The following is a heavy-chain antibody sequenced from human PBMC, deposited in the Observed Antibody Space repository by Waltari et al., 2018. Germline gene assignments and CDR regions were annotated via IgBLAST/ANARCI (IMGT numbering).Heavy chain of an antibody. CDR3: ARARWVEMATIIDY. Sequence: QVQLVQSGAEVKKPGSSVKVSCKASGGTFSSYAISWVRQAPGQGLEWMGGIIPIYGAANYAQKLQGGVTITADESTSTAYMELSSMRSEDTAVYYGARARWVEMATIIDYWGQGTLVTVSS. D-gene: IGHD5-12*01. CDR2: IIPIYGAA. CDR1: GGTFSSYA. V-gene: IGHV1-69*13. J-gene: IGHJ4*02.